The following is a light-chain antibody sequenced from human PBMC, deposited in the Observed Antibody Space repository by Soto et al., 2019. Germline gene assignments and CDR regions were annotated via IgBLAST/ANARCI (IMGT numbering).Light chain of an antibody. Sequence: QSALTQPASVSGSPGQSITISCTGTSSDIGGYNYVSWYQEHPGKAPKLIIYEVSNRPSGVSNRFSGSKSGNTASLTISGLQAEDEADYYCNSYTSSTIWVVVGGTKLTVL. CDR2: EVS. CDR3: NSYTSSTIWV. J-gene: IGLJ3*02. V-gene: IGLV2-14*01. CDR1: SSDIGGYNY.